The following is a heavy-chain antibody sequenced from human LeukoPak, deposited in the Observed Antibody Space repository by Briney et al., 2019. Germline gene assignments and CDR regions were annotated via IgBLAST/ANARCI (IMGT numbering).Heavy chain of an antibody. V-gene: IGHV4-39*01. Sequence: PSETLSLTCTVSGGSISSSSYYWGWIRQPPGKGLEWIGSIYYSGSTYYNPSLKSRVTISVDTSKNQFSLKLSSVTAADTAVYYCARLRGSGLFDYWGQGTLVTVSS. J-gene: IGHJ4*02. D-gene: IGHD3-10*01. CDR1: GGSISSSSYY. CDR2: IYYSGST. CDR3: ARLRGSGLFDY.